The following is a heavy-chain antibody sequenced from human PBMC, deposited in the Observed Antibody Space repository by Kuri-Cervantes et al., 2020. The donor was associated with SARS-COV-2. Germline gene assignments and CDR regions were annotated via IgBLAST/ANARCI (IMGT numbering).Heavy chain of an antibody. D-gene: IGHD2-2*01. CDR2: INSDGSST. CDR3: ARGLRTSRVYYYYGMDV. CDR1: GFTFSSYW. Sequence: LSLTCAASGFTFSSYWMHWVRQAPGKGLVWVSRINSDGSSTSYADSVKGRFTISRDNAKNTLYLQMNSLRAEDTAVYYCARGLRTSRVYYYYGMDVWGQGTTVTVSS. J-gene: IGHJ6*02. V-gene: IGHV3-74*01.